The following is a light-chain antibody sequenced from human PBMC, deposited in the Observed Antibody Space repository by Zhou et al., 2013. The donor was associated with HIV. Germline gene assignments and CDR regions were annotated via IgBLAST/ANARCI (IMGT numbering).Light chain of an antibody. Sequence: EIVLTQSPGTLSLSPGERATLSCRASQSVSSNLAWYQQKPGQAPRLLIYGASTRATGIPARFSGSGSGTEFTLTINSLQSEDFAVYYCQQYNNWPPTFGQGTKVE. CDR1: QSVSSN. CDR3: QQYNNWPPT. V-gene: IGKV3-15*01. CDR2: GAS. J-gene: IGKJ1*01.